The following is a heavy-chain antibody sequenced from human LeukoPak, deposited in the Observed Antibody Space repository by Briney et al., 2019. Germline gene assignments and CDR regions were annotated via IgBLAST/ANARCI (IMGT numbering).Heavy chain of an antibody. Sequence: SGTLSLTCAVSGGSISSSNWWSWVRQPPGKGLEWIGEIYHSGSTNYNPSLKSRVTISVDKSKNQFSLKLSSVTAADTAVYYCARQGDTSGYYYYFDYWGQGTLVTVSS. J-gene: IGHJ4*02. V-gene: IGHV4-4*02. CDR1: GGSISSSNW. CDR3: ARQGDTSGYYYYFDY. D-gene: IGHD3-22*01. CDR2: IYHSGST.